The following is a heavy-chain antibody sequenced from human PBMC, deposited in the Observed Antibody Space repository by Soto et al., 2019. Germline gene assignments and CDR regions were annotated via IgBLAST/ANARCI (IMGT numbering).Heavy chain of an antibody. V-gene: IGHV3-9*01. Sequence: SLKISCAASGFTFDDYAMHWVRQAPGKGLEWVSSISWDSGSIVYADFVKGRFTISRDNAKNSLYLQMNSLRAEDTALYYCVKDLSYGSASYCFDYWGQGTMVTVSS. D-gene: IGHD3-10*01. CDR1: GFTFDDYA. J-gene: IGHJ4*02. CDR3: VKDLSYGSASYCFDY. CDR2: ISWDSGSI.